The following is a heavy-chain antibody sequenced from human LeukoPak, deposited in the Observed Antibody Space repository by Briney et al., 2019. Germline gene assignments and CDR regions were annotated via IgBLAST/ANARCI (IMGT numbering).Heavy chain of an antibody. CDR3: ARVSSSGDYYDN. D-gene: IGHD3-10*01. CDR2: INPNGGGT. CDR1: GYTFTGYY. Sequence: ASVYVSCKASGYTFTGYYMHWVRQAPGQGLEWMGWINPNGGGTNYAQKFQGRVTMTTDTSMSTGYMEVGGLRYDDTAVYYCARVSSSGDYYDNWGQGTLVTVSS. V-gene: IGHV1-2*02. J-gene: IGHJ4*02.